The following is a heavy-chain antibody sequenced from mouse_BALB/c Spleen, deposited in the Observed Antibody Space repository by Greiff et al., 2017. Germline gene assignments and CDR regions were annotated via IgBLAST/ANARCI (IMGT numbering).Heavy chain of an antibody. CDR1: GYTFTSYN. D-gene: IGHD3-1*01. V-gene: IGHV1-12*01. J-gene: IGHJ3*01. Sequence: QVQLKQPGAELVKPGASVKMSCKASGYTFTSYNMHWVKQTPGQGLEWIGAIYPGNGDTSYNQKFKGKATLTADKSSSTAYMQLSSLTSEDSAVYYCARERGGSSGHIAWFAYWGQGTLVTVSA. CDR3: ARERGGSSGHIAWFAY. CDR2: IYPGNGDT.